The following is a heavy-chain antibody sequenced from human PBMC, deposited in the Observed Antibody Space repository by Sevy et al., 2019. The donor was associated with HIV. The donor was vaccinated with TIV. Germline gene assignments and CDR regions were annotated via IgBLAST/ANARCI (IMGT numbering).Heavy chain of an antibody. Sequence: GGSLRLSCAASGFSFSNYGMHWVRQAPGKGLESVAVIWNDGSNKYYADSVKGRFTISRDNSKNTLYLQMNSLRVEDTAVYFCARGGDFNDRSAKRDFDYWGQGTLVTVSS. D-gene: IGHD3-22*01. CDR2: IWNDGSNK. CDR1: GFSFSNYG. V-gene: IGHV3-33*01. CDR3: ARGGDFNDRSAKRDFDY. J-gene: IGHJ4*02.